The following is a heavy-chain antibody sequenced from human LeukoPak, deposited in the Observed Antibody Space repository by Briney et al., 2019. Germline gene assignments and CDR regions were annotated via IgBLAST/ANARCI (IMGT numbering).Heavy chain of an antibody. Sequence: SETLSLTCTVSGGSISSYYWSWTRQPPGKGLEWIGYIYYSGSTNYNPSLKSRVTISVDTSKNQFSLKLSSVTAADTAVYYCARGMALTVTTFRWFDPWGQGTLVTVSS. CDR2: IYYSGST. V-gene: IGHV4-59*01. D-gene: IGHD4-17*01. CDR3: ARGMALTVTTFRWFDP. J-gene: IGHJ5*02. CDR1: GGSISSYY.